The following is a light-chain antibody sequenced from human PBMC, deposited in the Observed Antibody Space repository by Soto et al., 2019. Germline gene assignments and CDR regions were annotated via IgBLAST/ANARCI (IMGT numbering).Light chain of an antibody. CDR2: QDG. CDR1: KLGDKY. Sequence: SYELTQPPSVSVSPGQTASITCSGDKLGDKYVCWYQQKPGQSPVMVIYQDGKRPSGIPERFSGSNSGNTATLTIRGTQAMDEADYYCQAWDSSHYVFGTGTKVTVL. V-gene: IGLV3-1*01. CDR3: QAWDSSHYV. J-gene: IGLJ1*01.